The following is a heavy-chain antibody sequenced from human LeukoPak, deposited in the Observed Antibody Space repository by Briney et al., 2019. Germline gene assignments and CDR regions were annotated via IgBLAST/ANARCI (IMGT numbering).Heavy chain of an antibody. J-gene: IGHJ6*03. Sequence: GGSLRLSCAASGFTLSSYGMHWVRQAPGKGLEWAAFIRYDGSNKYYADSVKGRFTISRDNSKNTLYLQMNSLRAEDTAVYYCAKVQGSGSYQKYYYYMDVWGKGTTVTISS. CDR1: GFTLSSYG. D-gene: IGHD3-10*01. CDR3: AKVQGSGSYQKYYYYMDV. CDR2: IRYDGSNK. V-gene: IGHV3-30*02.